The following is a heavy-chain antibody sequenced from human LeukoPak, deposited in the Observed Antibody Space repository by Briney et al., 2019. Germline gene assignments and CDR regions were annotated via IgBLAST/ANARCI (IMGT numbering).Heavy chain of an antibody. D-gene: IGHD2-2*01. V-gene: IGHV3-23*01. CDR1: GFTFSSYA. CDR2: ISGSGGST. CDR3: AKDLSRYCSSTSCYSGFDY. Sequence: PGGSLRLSCAASGFTFSSYAMSWVRQAPGKGLEWVSAISGSGGSTYYADSVKGRFTISRDNSKNTLYLQMNSLRAEDTAVYYCAKDLSRYCSSTSCYSGFDYWGQGTLVTVSS. J-gene: IGHJ4*02.